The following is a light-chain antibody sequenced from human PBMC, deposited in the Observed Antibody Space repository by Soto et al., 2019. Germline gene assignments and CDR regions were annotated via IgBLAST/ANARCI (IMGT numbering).Light chain of an antibody. V-gene: IGKV3-15*01. CDR1: QSVSSK. CDR2: GAS. J-gene: IGKJ2*01. Sequence: EIGMTQSPVTLSVSPGERATLSCRASQSVSSKLAWYQQKPGQAPRLLIYGASTSATGIPARFSGSGSGTEFTLNISSLQSEDFAVYYCQQYNNWPQTVGQGTKLEIK. CDR3: QQYNNWPQT.